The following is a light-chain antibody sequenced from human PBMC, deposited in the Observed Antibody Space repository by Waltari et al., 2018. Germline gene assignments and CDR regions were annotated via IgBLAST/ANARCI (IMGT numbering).Light chain of an antibody. CDR1: KLGDKY. CDR2: QDT. Sequence: SYELTQPPSVSVSPGQTASITCSGDKLGDKYACWYQQKPGQSPVLVIYQDTKRSSGIPERISGSNSGNTATLTISGTQAMDEADYYCQAWDSNTEVVFGGGTKLTVL. J-gene: IGLJ2*01. V-gene: IGLV3-1*01. CDR3: QAWDSNTEVV.